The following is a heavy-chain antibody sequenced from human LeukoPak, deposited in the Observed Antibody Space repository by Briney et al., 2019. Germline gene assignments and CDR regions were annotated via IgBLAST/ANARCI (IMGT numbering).Heavy chain of an antibody. CDR1: GYTFTGYY. V-gene: IGHV1-2*02. CDR3: ARDYYCSGGSCYEDGMDV. D-gene: IGHD2-15*01. Sequence: GASVKVSCKGSGYTFTGYYMHWVRQAPGQGLEWMGWINPNSGGTNYAQKFQGRVTMTRDTSISTAYMELSRLRSDDTAVYYCARDYYCSGGSCYEDGMDVWGQGTTVTVSS. J-gene: IGHJ6*02. CDR2: INPNSGGT.